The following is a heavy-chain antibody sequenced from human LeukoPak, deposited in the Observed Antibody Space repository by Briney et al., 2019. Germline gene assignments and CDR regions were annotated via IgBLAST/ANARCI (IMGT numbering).Heavy chain of an antibody. D-gene: IGHD2-21*01. V-gene: IGHV1-2*02. Sequence: ASVKVSCKASGYTSTDYYIHWVRQAPGQGLEWMGWINPNSGGTNYAQKFQGRVTMTRDTSISTAYMELSSVTAADTAVYYCARDIFRPGAFDIWGQGTMVTVSS. CDR1: GYTSTDYY. CDR3: ARDIFRPGAFDI. CDR2: INPNSGGT. J-gene: IGHJ3*02.